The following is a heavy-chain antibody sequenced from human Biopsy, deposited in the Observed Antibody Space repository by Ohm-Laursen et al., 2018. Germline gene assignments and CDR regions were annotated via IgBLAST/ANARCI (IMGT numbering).Heavy chain of an antibody. J-gene: IGHJ4*02. CDR1: GDSLSSGPDN. D-gene: IGHD6-19*01. CDR3: ARGRRTSGWPYFAN. Sequence: SETLSLTCTVSGDSLSSGPDNWSWTRQPPGQGLEYIGFIYSGGNTNYNPSLQNRVTTSVDTSKNQFSLKLSSVIAADTAVYYCARGRRTSGWPYFANWGQGTLVIVSS. V-gene: IGHV4-61*01. CDR2: IYSGGNT.